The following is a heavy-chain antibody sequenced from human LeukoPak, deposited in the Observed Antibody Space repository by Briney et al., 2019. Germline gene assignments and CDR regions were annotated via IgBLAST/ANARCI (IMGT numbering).Heavy chain of an antibody. CDR2: MNPNSGNT. CDR3: IRSVRNGHFDY. D-gene: IGHD2-8*01. V-gene: IGHV1-8*01. CDR1: GYTFNNYD. Sequence: ASVKVSCKTSGYTFNNYDINWVRQASGQGLEWMGWMNPNSGNTGYAQTFQGRVTMTRSTSISTAYMELSTLRFEDTAVYYCIRSVRNGHFDYWGQGTLVTVSS. J-gene: IGHJ4*02.